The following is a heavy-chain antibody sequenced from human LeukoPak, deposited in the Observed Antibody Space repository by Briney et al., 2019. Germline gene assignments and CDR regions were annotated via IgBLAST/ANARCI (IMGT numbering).Heavy chain of an antibody. V-gene: IGHV3-48*03. Sequence: GGSLRLSCAASGFTFSRYAMSWVRQAPGKGLEWVSYISSSGSTIYYADSVKGRFTTSRDNAKNSLYLQMNSLRDEDTAVYYCARDTPLYADSPDAFDIWGQGTMVTVSS. CDR2: ISSSGSTI. D-gene: IGHD2/OR15-2a*01. CDR3: ARDTPLYADSPDAFDI. J-gene: IGHJ3*02. CDR1: GFTFSRYA.